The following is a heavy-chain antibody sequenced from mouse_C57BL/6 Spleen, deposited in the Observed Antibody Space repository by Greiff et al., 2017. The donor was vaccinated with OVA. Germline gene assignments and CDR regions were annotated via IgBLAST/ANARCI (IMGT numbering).Heavy chain of an antibody. CDR2: IDPSDSYT. D-gene: IGHD2-1*01. CDR1: GYTFTSYW. CDR3: ARSYYGKSYYFDY. V-gene: IGHV1-69*01. J-gene: IGHJ2*01. Sequence: QVQLQQPGAELVMPGASVKLSCKASGYTFTSYWMHWVKQRPGQGLEWIGEIDPSDSYTNYNQKFQGKSTLTVDKSSSTAYMQLSSLTSEDSAVYYCARSYYGKSYYFDYWGQGTTLTVSS.